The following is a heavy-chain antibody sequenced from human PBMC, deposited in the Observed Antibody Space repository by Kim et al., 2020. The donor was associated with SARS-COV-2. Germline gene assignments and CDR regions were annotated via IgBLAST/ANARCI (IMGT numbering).Heavy chain of an antibody. V-gene: IGHV3-30*04. CDR3: ASPPISGETYYYGSGSPTGVDV. J-gene: IGHJ6*02. Sequence: GGSLRLSCAASGFTFSSYAMHWVRQAPGKGLEWVAVISYDGSNKYYADSVKGRFTISRDNSKNTLYLQMNSLRAEDTAVYYCASPPISGETYYYGSGSPTGVDVWGQGTTVTVSS. CDR1: GFTFSSYA. D-gene: IGHD3-10*01. CDR2: ISYDGSNK.